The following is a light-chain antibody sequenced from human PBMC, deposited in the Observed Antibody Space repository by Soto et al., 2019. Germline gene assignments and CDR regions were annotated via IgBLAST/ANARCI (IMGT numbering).Light chain of an antibody. CDR1: SGHSNNI. CDR2: LERSGSY. Sequence: QSVLTQSSSASASLGSSVKLTCTLSSGHSNNIIAWHQQQPGKAPRFLMKLERSGSYNKGSGVPDRFSGSSSGADRYLTISNLQSEDEADYYCETWDSNSRVFGGGTQLTVL. V-gene: IGLV4-60*03. CDR3: ETWDSNSRV. J-gene: IGLJ2*01.